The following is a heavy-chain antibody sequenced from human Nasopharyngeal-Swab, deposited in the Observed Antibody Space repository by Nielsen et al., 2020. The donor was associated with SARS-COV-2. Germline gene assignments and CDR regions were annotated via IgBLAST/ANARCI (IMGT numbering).Heavy chain of an antibody. CDR2: INHSGST. CDR3: ARGLLLRAAAGDKTNWFDP. J-gene: IGHJ5*02. Sequence: SETLSLTCAVYGGSFSGYYWSWIRQPPGKGLEWIGEINHSGSTNYNPSLKSRVTISVDTSKNQFSLKLSSVTAADTAVYYCARGLLLRAAAGDKTNWFDPWGQGTLVTVSS. V-gene: IGHV4-34*01. CDR1: GGSFSGYY. D-gene: IGHD6-13*01.